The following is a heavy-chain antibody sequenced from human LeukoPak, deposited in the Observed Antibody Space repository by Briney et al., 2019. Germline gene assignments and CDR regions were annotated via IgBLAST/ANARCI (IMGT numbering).Heavy chain of an antibody. J-gene: IGHJ4*02. CDR1: GGSISSSSYY. CDR3: ARVDSGSYFGEGQPYYFDY. Sequence: SETLSLTCTVSGGSISSSSYYWSWIRQPPGKGLEWIGYIYYSGSTNYNPSLKSRVTMSVDTSKNQFSLKLSSVTAADTAVYYCARVDSGSYFGEGQPYYFDYWGQGTLVTVSS. CDR2: IYYSGST. V-gene: IGHV4-61*01. D-gene: IGHD1-26*01.